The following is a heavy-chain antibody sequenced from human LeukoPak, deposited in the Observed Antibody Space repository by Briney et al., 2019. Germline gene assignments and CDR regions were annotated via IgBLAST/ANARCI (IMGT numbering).Heavy chain of an antibody. CDR1: GFTFSNYA. CDR3: AKDRSCTNNICHGDFDY. J-gene: IGHJ4*02. D-gene: IGHD2-8*01. Sequence: PGGSLRLSCAASGFTFSNYAMSWVRQAPGKGLEWVSGIGGSGGDTYYADSVKGRFTISRDNSKNTLYLQMNSLGAEDTAVYYCAKDRSCTNNICHGDFDYWGQGTLVTVSS. V-gene: IGHV3-23*01. CDR2: IGGSGGDT.